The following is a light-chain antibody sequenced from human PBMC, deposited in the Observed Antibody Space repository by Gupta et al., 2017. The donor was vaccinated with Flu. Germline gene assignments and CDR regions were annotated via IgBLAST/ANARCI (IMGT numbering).Light chain of an antibody. Sequence: EIVLPQSPATLSLSPGERATLPCRASQSVSSYLAWYQQKPRQAPRLLIYDASNRDTGIPARFSGSGYGRDLALTISSREQEDFAVYYCQQHSNWLSVTFGQGTQLEIK. V-gene: IGKV3-11*02. CDR1: QSVSSY. CDR2: DAS. J-gene: IGKJ5*01. CDR3: QQHSNWLSVT.